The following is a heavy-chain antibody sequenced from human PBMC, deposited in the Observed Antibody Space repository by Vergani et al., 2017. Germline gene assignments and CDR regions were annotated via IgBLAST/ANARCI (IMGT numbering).Heavy chain of an antibody. D-gene: IGHD3-9*01. CDR1: GGSITSSSYY. CDR3: ARTESFILRYFHWAL. Sequence: QLHLQESGPGLVKPSETLSLTCTVSGGSITSSSYYWGWIRQPPGKGLEWIGNIYYNWGASYNPSLKRRVPISVDTSKNQFSLEVTSVTAADTAIYFCARTESFILRYFHWALWGQGTLVTVSS. CDR2: IYYNWGA. J-gene: IGHJ4*02. V-gene: IGHV4-39*01.